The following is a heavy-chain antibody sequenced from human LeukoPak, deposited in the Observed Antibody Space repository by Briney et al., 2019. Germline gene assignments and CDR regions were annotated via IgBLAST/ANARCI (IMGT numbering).Heavy chain of an antibody. Sequence: GGSLRLSCAASGFTFSSYDMHWVRQAPGKVLEWVAFIRYDGSDQYYADSVKGRFTISRDNSKNTLSLHLNSLRSEDTAVYYCARYEYFDLWGQGTLVIVSS. V-gene: IGHV3-30*02. D-gene: IGHD2-15*01. CDR2: IRYDGSDQ. CDR3: ARYEYFDL. J-gene: IGHJ4*02. CDR1: GFTFSSYD.